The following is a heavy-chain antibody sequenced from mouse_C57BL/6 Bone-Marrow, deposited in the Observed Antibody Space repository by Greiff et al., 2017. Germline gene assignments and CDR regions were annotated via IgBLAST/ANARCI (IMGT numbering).Heavy chain of an antibody. D-gene: IGHD1-1*01. Sequence: EVQLQQSGPELVKPGASVKISCKASGYTFTDYYMNWVKQSHGKSLEWIGDINPKNGGTSYNQKFKGKATLTVDKFSSTSYMELRRLTSEDSAVYCCARSVFTTVVAGKFFDYWGQGTTLTVSS. CDR1: GYTFTDYY. CDR3: ARSVFTTVVAGKFFDY. V-gene: IGHV1-26*01. CDR2: INPKNGGT. J-gene: IGHJ2*01.